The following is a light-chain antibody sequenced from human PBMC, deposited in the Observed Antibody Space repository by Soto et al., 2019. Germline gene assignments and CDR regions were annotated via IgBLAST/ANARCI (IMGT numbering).Light chain of an antibody. CDR2: GAS. Sequence: EIVLTQSPGTLSLSPGERATLSCRASQSVSSSYLAWYQQKPGQAPRLLIYGASSRATGIPDRFSVSGSGTYFTLTISRLEPEDFAVYYCQQYGSAPPFTFGPGTKVDIK. CDR1: QSVSSSY. CDR3: QQYGSAPPFT. V-gene: IGKV3-20*01. J-gene: IGKJ3*01.